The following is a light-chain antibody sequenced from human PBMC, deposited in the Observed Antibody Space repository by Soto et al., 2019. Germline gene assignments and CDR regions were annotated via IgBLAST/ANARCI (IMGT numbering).Light chain of an antibody. Sequence: DIQMTQSPSSLSASVGDRVTITCRASQRISNYLAWYQQKPGKVPKLLIYAASTLQSGVPSRFSGSGSGTDFTLTIRSLQPEDVATYYCQKYNSAPWTFGQGTKGEIK. CDR3: QKYNSAPWT. J-gene: IGKJ1*01. V-gene: IGKV1-27*01. CDR1: QRISNY. CDR2: AAS.